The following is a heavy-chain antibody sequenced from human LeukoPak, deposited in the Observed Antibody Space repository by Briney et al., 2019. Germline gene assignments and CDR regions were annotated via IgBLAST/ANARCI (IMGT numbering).Heavy chain of an antibody. CDR1: GYSISSGYY. D-gene: IGHD3-3*02. CDR3: ASSFLASNNWFDS. Sequence: SETLSLTCAVSGYSISSGYYWGWIRQPPGKGLEWIGSIYHSGSTYYNPSLKSRVTISVDTSKNQFSLKLSSVTAADTAVYYCASSFLASNNWFDSWGQGTLVTVSS. J-gene: IGHJ5*01. V-gene: IGHV4-38-2*01. CDR2: IYHSGST.